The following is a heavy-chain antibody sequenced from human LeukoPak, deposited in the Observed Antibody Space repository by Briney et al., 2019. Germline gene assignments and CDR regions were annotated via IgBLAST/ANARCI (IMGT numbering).Heavy chain of an antibody. CDR1: GGSISSGGYY. D-gene: IGHD5-12*01. V-gene: IGHV4-31*03. CDR3: ARGGYDWGAFDY. J-gene: IGHJ4*02. CDR2: IYYSGST. Sequence: SQTLSLTCTVSGGSISSGGYYWSWIRQHPGKGLEWIGYIYYSGSTYYNPSLKSRVTISVDTSKNQFSLKLSSVTAADTAVYYCARGGYDWGAFDYWGQGTLVTVSS.